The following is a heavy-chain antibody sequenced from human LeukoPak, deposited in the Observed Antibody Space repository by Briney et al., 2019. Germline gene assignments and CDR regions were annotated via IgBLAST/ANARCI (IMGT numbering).Heavy chain of an antibody. CDR3: ARAGYGRYSYGRYDH. Sequence: SQTLSLTCTVSGGSISSGDYYWSWIRQPPGKGLEWIGYIYYSGSTYYNPSLKSRVTISVDTSKNQFSLKLSSVTAADTAVYYCARAGYGRYSYGRYDHWGQGTLVTVSS. D-gene: IGHD5-18*01. V-gene: IGHV4-30-4*08. CDR1: GGSISSGDYY. J-gene: IGHJ4*02. CDR2: IYYSGST.